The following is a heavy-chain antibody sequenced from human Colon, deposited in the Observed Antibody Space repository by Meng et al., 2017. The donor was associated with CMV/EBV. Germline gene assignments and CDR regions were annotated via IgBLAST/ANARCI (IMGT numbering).Heavy chain of an antibody. CDR2: VSYDGTNE. J-gene: IGHJ4*02. D-gene: IGHD2-2*01. Sequence: GGSLRLSCVASGFTFSRHAIHWVRQAPGKGPEWVAVVSYDGTNEHYADSVKGRFTISRDNSMNTLYLQMSSLRTEDTAVYYCARGDCSSTSCYYFDYWGQGALVTVSS. CDR1: GFTFSRHA. V-gene: IGHV3-30*14. CDR3: ARGDCSSTSCYYFDY.